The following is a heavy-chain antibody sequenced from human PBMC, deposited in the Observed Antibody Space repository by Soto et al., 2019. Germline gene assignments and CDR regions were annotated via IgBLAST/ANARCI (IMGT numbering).Heavy chain of an antibody. D-gene: IGHD2-2*01. CDR2: INAGNGNT. V-gene: IGHV1-3*01. CDR3: AREWVPRVVLVPAASLDY. Sequence: GASVKVSCKASGYTFTSYAMHWVRQAPGQRLEWMGWINAGNGNTKYSQKFQGRVTITRDTSASTAYMELSSLRSEDTAVYYCAREWVPRVVLVPAASLDYWGQGTLVTVSS. J-gene: IGHJ4*02. CDR1: GYTFTSYA.